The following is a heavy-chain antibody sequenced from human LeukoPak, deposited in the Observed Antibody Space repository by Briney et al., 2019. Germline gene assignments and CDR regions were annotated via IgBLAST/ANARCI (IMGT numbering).Heavy chain of an antibody. V-gene: IGHV4-34*01. CDR2: INHSGST. Sequence: SGTLSLTRVVYGGSFSGYYWGWVPPPPGRGLGWIGEINHSGSTNYNPSLKSRVTISVDTSKNQFSLKVSSVTAADTAVYYCASGYSSGWTNNWGQGTLVTVSS. CDR3: ASGYSSGWTNN. CDR1: GGSFSGYY. D-gene: IGHD6-19*01. J-gene: IGHJ4*02.